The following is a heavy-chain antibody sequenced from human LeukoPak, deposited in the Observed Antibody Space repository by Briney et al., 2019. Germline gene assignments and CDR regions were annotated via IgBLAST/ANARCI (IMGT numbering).Heavy chain of an antibody. Sequence: PGGSLRLSCAASGFTFRSYAMTWVRQAPGKGLEWVSGISGSGDATWYADSVKGRFTISRDNSKNTVNLQMNSLRVKDTAMYYCTRERTYNSEDYWGQGTLVTVSS. V-gene: IGHV3-23*01. CDR1: GFTFRSYA. D-gene: IGHD1-14*01. CDR3: TRERTYNSEDY. CDR2: ISGSGDAT. J-gene: IGHJ4*02.